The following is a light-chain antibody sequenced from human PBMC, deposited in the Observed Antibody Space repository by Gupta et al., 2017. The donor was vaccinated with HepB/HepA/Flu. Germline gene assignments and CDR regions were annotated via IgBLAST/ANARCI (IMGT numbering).Light chain of an antibody. J-gene: IGKJ4*01. CDR3: QQYDNWPLT. Sequence: EVILTRSPIILSVSPGDRVTLSCRASQHVGTNLAWYQQKVGPAPRLLVYGASSRATSIPARFIGSGSETEFSLIINSLQSEDFALYFGQQYDNWPLTFGGGTRVE. V-gene: IGKV3-15*01. CDR2: GAS. CDR1: QHVGTN.